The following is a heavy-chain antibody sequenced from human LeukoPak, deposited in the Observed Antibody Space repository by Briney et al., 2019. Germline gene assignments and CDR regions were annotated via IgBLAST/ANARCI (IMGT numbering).Heavy chain of an antibody. Sequence: ASVKLSCKASGGTFSSYAISWVRHAPRQGLEWMVGITPIFGTPNYAQTFQGRVTITTDESTSTAYMELGSLRSEDTAVYYCARDWAKGGCSSTSCYSKYNWFDPWGQGTLVTVSS. D-gene: IGHD2-2*01. V-gene: IGHV1-69*05. CDR1: GGTFSSYA. CDR2: ITPIFGTP. CDR3: ARDWAKGGCSSTSCYSKYNWFDP. J-gene: IGHJ5*02.